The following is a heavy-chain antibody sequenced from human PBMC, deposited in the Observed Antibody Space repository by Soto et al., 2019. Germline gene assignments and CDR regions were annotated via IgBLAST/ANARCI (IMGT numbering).Heavy chain of an antibody. D-gene: IGHD3-10*01. CDR3: ARVSFRGAFDI. CDR2: IYYSGST. J-gene: IGHJ3*02. V-gene: IGHV4-59*01. Sequence: SETLSLTCTVSGGSISSYYWSWIRQPPGKGLEWIGYIYYSGSTNYNPSLKSRVTISVDTSKNQFSLKLSSVTAADTAVYYCARVSFRGAFDIWGQGTMVTVSS. CDR1: GGSISSYY.